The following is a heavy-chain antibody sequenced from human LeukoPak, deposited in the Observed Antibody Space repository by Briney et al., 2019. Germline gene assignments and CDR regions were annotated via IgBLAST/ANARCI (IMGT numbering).Heavy chain of an antibody. Sequence: SETLSLTCTVSGNSINNYYWTWIRQPPGKALEWIGYTHYSGTSYYNPSLKSRVTMSVDTSKNQFSLKLNSVTAADTAVYFCAKWEESENAFDIWGQGTMVSVSS. V-gene: IGHV4-59*13. CDR1: GNSINNYY. J-gene: IGHJ3*02. CDR3: AKWEESENAFDI. D-gene: IGHD1-26*01. CDR2: THYSGTS.